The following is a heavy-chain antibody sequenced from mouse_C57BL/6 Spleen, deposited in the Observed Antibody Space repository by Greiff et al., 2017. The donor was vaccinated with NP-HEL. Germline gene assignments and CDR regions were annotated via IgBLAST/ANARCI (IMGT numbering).Heavy chain of an antibody. D-gene: IGHD4-1*01. J-gene: IGHJ1*03. CDR3: VRTGTIGYFDV. V-gene: IGHV10-1*01. CDR2: IRSKSNNYAT. CDR1: GFSFNTYA. Sequence: EVKLVESGGGLVQPKGSLKLSCAASGFSFNTYAMNWVRQAPGKGLEWVARIRSKSNNYATYYADSVKDRFTISRDDSESMLYLQMNNLKTEDTAMYYCVRTGTIGYFDVWGTGTTVTVSS.